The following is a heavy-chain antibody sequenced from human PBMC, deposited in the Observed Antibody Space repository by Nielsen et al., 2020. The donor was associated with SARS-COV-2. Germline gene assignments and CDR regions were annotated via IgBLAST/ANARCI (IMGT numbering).Heavy chain of an antibody. CDR2: INCNGGST. D-gene: IGHD6-13*01. CDR1: GFPFDDYG. CDR3: ASLYSSSWYSPFDY. Sequence: GESLKISCAASGFPFDDYGMSWVRQAPGKGLEWVSGINCNGGSTGYTDSVKGRFTISRDNAKNSLYLQMNSLRAEDTALYYCASLYSSSWYSPFDYWGQGTLVTVSS. J-gene: IGHJ4*02. V-gene: IGHV3-20*04.